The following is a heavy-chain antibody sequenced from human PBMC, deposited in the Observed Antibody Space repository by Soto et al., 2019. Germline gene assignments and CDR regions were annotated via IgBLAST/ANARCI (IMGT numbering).Heavy chain of an antibody. CDR3: AKEPHGGNLFDY. D-gene: IGHD2-15*01. Sequence: QVQLVESGGGVVQPGRSLRLSCAASGFTFSSYGMHWVRQAPGKGLEWVAVISYDGSNKYYADSVKGRFTISRDNSKNTLYLQMNSLRAEDTAVYYCAKEPHGGNLFDYWGQGTLVTVSS. CDR1: GFTFSSYG. V-gene: IGHV3-30*18. J-gene: IGHJ4*02. CDR2: ISYDGSNK.